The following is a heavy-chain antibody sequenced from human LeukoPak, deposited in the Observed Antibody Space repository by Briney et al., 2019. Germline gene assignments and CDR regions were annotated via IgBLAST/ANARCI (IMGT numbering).Heavy chain of an antibody. J-gene: IGHJ4*02. V-gene: IGHV3-21*01. CDR2: TTNSGTYV. Sequence: GGSLRLSCVASGFSFRSYSMSWVRQAPGKGLEWVSSTTNSGTYVYYAESVKGRFTISRDNSKNTLYLQMNSLRAEDTAVYYCARSYCSGGSCYPPDYWGQGTLVTVSS. D-gene: IGHD2-15*01. CDR1: GFSFRSYS. CDR3: ARSYCSGGSCYPPDY.